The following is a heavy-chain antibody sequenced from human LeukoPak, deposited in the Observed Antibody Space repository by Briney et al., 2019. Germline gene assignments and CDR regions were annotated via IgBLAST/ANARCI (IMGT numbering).Heavy chain of an antibody. CDR1: GFTFSSYS. J-gene: IGHJ4*02. Sequence: GESLRLSCAASGFTFSSYSMNWVRQAPGKGLEWVSSISSASTYIYYADSVKGRFTISRDNAKNSLYLLMNSLRAEDTAMYYCARLVWDTTMADGDIDSWGQGTLLIVSS. CDR3: ARLVWDTTMADGDIDS. D-gene: IGHD5-18*01. V-gene: IGHV3-21*01. CDR2: ISSASTYI.